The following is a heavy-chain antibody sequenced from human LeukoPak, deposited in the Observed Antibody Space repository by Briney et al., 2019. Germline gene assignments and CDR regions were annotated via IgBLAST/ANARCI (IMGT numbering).Heavy chain of an antibody. D-gene: IGHD2-2*01. CDR2: INPNSGGT. Sequence: GASVKVSCKASGYTFTGYYMHWVRQAPGQGLEWMGWINPNSGGTNYAQKFQGGVTMTRDTSISTAYMELSRLRSDDTAVYYCARSYCSSTSCQWFDPWGQGTLVTVSS. J-gene: IGHJ5*02. V-gene: IGHV1-2*02. CDR3: ARSYCSSTSCQWFDP. CDR1: GYTFTGYY.